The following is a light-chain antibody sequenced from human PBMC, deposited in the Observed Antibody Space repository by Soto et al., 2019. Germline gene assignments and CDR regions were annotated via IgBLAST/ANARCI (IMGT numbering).Light chain of an antibody. CDR3: SSYTSSSTLEGVV. CDR1: SSDVGGYNY. Sequence: QSALTQPASVSGSPGQSITISCTGTSSDVGGYNYVSWYQQYPGKAPKLMIYDVSNRPSGVSNRFSGSKSGNTASLTISGLQAEDEADYYGSSYTSSSTLEGVVFGGGTKLTVL. CDR2: DVS. V-gene: IGLV2-14*01. J-gene: IGLJ2*01.